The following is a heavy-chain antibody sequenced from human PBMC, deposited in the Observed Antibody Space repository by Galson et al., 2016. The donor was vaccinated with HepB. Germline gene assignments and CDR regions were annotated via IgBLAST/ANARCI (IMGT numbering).Heavy chain of an antibody. Sequence: SLRLSCAASGFTFSSYSMNWVRQAPGKGLEWVSSISSSSSYIYYADSVKGRFTISRDNAKNSLYLQMNSLRAEDTAVYYCARAPDEITIFGGQHDYWGQGTLVTVSS. CDR2: ISSSSSYI. V-gene: IGHV3-21*01. D-gene: IGHD3-3*01. CDR3: ARAPDEITIFGGQHDY. J-gene: IGHJ4*02. CDR1: GFTFSSYS.